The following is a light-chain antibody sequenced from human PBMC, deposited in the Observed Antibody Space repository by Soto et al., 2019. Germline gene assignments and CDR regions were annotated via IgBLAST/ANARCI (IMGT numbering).Light chain of an antibody. CDR3: CSYAGDYTFV. J-gene: IGLJ1*01. V-gene: IGLV2-11*01. CDR2: DVK. Sequence: QSVLTQPRLVSGSPGQSVTISCTGTSSDVGGYNYVSWYQQYPGKAPKVMIYDVKTRPSGVPDRFSGSKSGNTASLTISGLQAEDEADYYCCSYAGDYTFVFGTGTKVTVL. CDR1: SSDVGGYNY.